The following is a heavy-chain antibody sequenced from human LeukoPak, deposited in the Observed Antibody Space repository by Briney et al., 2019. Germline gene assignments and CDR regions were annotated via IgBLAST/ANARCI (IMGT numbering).Heavy chain of an antibody. Sequence: KPSETLSLTCAVYGGSFSGYYWSWIRQPPGKGLEWFGEINHSGSTNYNPSLKSRVTISVDTSKNQFSLKLSSVTAADTAVYYCARGESSSGSMFWYFDYWGQGTLITVSS. J-gene: IGHJ4*02. CDR1: GGSFSGYY. CDR2: INHSGST. V-gene: IGHV4-34*01. CDR3: ARGESSSGSMFWYFDY. D-gene: IGHD6-19*01.